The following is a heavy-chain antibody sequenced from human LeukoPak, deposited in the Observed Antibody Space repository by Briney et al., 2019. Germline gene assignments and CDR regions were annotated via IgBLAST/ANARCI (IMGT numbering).Heavy chain of an antibody. J-gene: IGHJ4*02. Sequence: PSETLSLTCTVSGDSISSGDYYWSWIRQPAGKGLEWIGRISSSGSTNYSPSLKSRVTISVDTSKNQFSLKLSSVTAADTAVYYCARGGELYRTNTYYFDYWGQGTLVTVSS. V-gene: IGHV4-61*02. CDR1: GDSISSGDYY. CDR3: ARGGELYRTNTYYFDY. D-gene: IGHD3-10*01. CDR2: ISSSGST.